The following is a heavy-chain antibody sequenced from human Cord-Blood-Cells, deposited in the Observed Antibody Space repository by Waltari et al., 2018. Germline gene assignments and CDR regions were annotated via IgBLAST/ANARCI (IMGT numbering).Heavy chain of an antibody. Sequence: QVQLVQSGAAVKKPGASVKVSCKASGYTFTSYAMHWVRPAPGQRLGWMGWINAGNGNTKYSQKFQGRVTITRDTSASTAYMELSSLRSEDTAVYYCARVGYNWNDDAFDIWGQGTMVTVSS. CDR3: ARVGYNWNDDAFDI. J-gene: IGHJ3*02. D-gene: IGHD1-1*01. CDR1: GYTFTSYA. V-gene: IGHV1-3*01. CDR2: INAGNGNT.